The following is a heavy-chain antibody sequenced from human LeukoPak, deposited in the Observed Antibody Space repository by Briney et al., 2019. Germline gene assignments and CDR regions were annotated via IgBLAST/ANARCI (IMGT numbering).Heavy chain of an antibody. CDR3: AKDQVADAAYYYYGMDV. CDR2: ISGSGDYT. Sequence: PGGSLRLSCVVSGFTFGNYAMNWVRQAPGKGLEWVSSISGSGDYTNTADSVKGRFTISRDNSKNTLYLQMNSLRAEDTALYFCAKDQVADAAYYYYGMDVWGQGTTVTVSS. J-gene: IGHJ6*02. V-gene: IGHV3-23*01. D-gene: IGHD6-13*01. CDR1: GFTFGNYA.